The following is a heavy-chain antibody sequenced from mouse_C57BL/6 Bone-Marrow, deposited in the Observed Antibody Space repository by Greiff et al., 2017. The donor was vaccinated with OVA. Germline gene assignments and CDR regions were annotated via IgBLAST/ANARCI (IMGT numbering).Heavy chain of an antibody. J-gene: IGHJ4*01. Sequence: EVKLVESGGGLVQPGGSLKLSCAASGFTFSDYYMYWVRQTPEKRLEWVAYISNGGGSTYYPDTVKGRFTISRDNAKNTLYLQMSRLKSEDTAMYYCARLPPYYGSYYARDYWGQGTSVTVSA. CDR3: ARLPPYYGSYYARDY. V-gene: IGHV5-12*01. CDR2: ISNGGGST. D-gene: IGHD1-1*01. CDR1: GFTFSDYY.